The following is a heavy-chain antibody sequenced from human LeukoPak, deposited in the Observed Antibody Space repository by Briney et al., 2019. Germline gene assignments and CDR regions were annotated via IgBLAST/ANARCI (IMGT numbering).Heavy chain of an antibody. CDR3: ARLEVDKLGMAYYFDY. Sequence: SETLSLTCTVSGGSISSAGYYWSWIRQPPGKGLEWIGYIYYSGSTNYNPSLKSRVTISVDTSKNQFSPKLSSVTAADTAVYYCARLEVDKLGMAYYFDYWGQGTLVTVSS. CDR2: IYYSGST. V-gene: IGHV4-61*08. D-gene: IGHD7-27*01. CDR1: GGSISSAGYY. J-gene: IGHJ4*02.